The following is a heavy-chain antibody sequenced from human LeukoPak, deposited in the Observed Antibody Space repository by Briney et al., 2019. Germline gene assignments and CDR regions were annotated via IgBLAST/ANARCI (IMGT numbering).Heavy chain of an antibody. CDR2: ISSSSSTI. CDR1: GFPFSSYS. D-gene: IGHD2-15*01. J-gene: IGHJ4*02. CDR3: ARGDIVVVVAAVSLSV. V-gene: IGHV3-48*04. Sequence: QPGGSLRLSCPASGFPFSSYSMNWVRQAPGKGLEWVSYISSSSSTIYYADSVKGRFTISRDNAKNSLYLQMNSLRAEDTAVYYCARGDIVVVVAAVSLSVWGQGTLVTVSS.